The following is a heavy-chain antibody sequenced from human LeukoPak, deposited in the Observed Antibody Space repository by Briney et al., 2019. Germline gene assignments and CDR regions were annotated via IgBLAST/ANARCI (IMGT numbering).Heavy chain of an antibody. CDR3: AKDYGGDPFDF. J-gene: IGHJ4*02. CDR1: GFSFSTYA. D-gene: IGHD4-23*01. Sequence: GGSLRLSCTAFGFSFSTYAMTWTRQAPGKGLEWVSTISPTGDDTFYVDSAKGRFTISRDNSKNTLFLQMSSLRAEDTAVYYCAKDYGGDPFDFWGQGTLVTVSS. V-gene: IGHV3-23*01. CDR2: ISPTGDDT.